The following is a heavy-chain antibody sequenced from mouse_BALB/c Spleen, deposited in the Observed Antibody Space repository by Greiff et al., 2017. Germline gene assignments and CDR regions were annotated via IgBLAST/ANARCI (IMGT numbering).Heavy chain of an antibody. V-gene: IGHV5-12-1*01. CDR3: ARHEGITTAFDY. J-gene: IGHJ2*01. Sequence: EVHLVESGGGLVKPGGSLKLSCAASGFAFSSYDMSWVRQTPEKRLEWVAYISSGGGSTYYPDTVKGRFTISRDNAKNTLYLQMSSLKSEDTAMYYCARHEGITTAFDYWGQGTTLTVSS. CDR2: ISSGGGST. CDR1: GFAFSSYD. D-gene: IGHD1-2*01.